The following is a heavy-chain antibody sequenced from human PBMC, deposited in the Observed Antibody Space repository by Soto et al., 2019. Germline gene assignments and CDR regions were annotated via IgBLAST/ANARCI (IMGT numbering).Heavy chain of an antibody. D-gene: IGHD6-13*01. V-gene: IGHV4-59*12. CDR1: GGSISSYY. CDR3: ARESRSWYGSIWDY. Sequence: SETLSLTCTVSGGSISSYYWSWIRQPPGKGLEWIGYIYFSGGTNYNPSLKSRVTISVDTSKNQFSLKLSSVTAADTAVYYCARESRSWYGSIWDYWGQGTPVTVSS. CDR2: IYFSGGT. J-gene: IGHJ4*02.